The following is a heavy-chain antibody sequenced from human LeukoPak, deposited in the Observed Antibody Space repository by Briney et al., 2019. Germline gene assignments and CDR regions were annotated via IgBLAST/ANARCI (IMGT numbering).Heavy chain of an antibody. D-gene: IGHD3-10*01. J-gene: IGHJ6*03. CDR3: AKWYYFGSGSHSEGYMDV. Sequence: PGGSLRLSCAASGFTFSIYAMSWVRQAPGKGLEWVSAISNSGGSTYYADSVKGRFTISRDNSKNTLYLQMNSLRAEDTAVYYCAKWYYFGSGSHSEGYMDVWGKGTTVTVSS. CDR1: GFTFSIYA. V-gene: IGHV3-23*01. CDR2: ISNSGGST.